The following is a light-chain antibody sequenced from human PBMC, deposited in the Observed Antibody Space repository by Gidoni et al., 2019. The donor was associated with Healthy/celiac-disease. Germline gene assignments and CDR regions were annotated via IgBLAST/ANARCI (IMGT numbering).Light chain of an antibody. V-gene: IGKV4-1*01. J-gene: IGKJ4*01. Sequence: DILRTQSPDSLAVSRGERATTNCKSSQSVSSTSNTKNYLAWYQQKPGQPPKLLIYWASARESGVPDRFSGSGSGTDFTLTISSLQAEDVAVYYCQQYYNTVLTFGGGTKVEIK. CDR2: WAS. CDR3: QQYYNTVLT. CDR1: QSVSSTSNTKNY.